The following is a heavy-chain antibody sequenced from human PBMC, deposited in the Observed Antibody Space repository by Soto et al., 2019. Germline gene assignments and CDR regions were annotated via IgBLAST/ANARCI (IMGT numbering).Heavy chain of an antibody. CDR1: GGSISSSNYY. V-gene: IGHV4-39*01. Sequence: SETLSLTCTVSGGSISSSNYYWGWIRQPPGRGLEWIGTIYYTGSAYYNPSLKSRVTMSVDTSKNQFSLNLNSVTAADTAVYFCARRGRFCSGGTCWGLVFDIWGQGTMVTVS. D-gene: IGHD2-15*01. CDR3: ARRGRFCSGGTCWGLVFDI. J-gene: IGHJ3*02. CDR2: IYYTGSA.